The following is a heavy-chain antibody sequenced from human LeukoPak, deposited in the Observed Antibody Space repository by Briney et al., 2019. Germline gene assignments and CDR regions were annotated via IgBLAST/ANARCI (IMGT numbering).Heavy chain of an antibody. CDR2: ISGSGSNT. CDR3: AKGTYDSRGHFDY. Sequence: PGGSLRLSCAASGFTFSSYAMTCVRQAPGKGLEWVSGISGSGSNTYYADSVKGRFTISRDNSKNTLYLQMNSLRAEDTAAYYCAKGTYDSRGHFDYWGQGTLVGVSS. V-gene: IGHV3-23*01. J-gene: IGHJ4*02. D-gene: IGHD3-22*01. CDR1: GFTFSSYA.